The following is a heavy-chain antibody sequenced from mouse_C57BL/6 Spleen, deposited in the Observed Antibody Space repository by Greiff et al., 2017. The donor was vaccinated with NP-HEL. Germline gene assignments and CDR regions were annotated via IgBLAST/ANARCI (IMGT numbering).Heavy chain of an antibody. CDR2: LYPGSGST. J-gene: IGHJ2*01. D-gene: IGHD2-4*01. V-gene: IGHV1-55*01. Sequence: QVQLQQPGAELVKPGASVKMSCKASGYTFTSYWITWVKQRPGQGLEWIGDLYPGSGSTNYNEKFKSKATLTVDTSSSTAYMQLSSLTSEDSAVYYCARRPIYYDYDNYFDYWGQGTTLTVSS. CDR1: GYTFTSYW. CDR3: ARRPIYYDYDNYFDY.